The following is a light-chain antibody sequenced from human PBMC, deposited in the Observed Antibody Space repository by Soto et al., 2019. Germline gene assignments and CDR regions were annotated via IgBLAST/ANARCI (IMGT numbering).Light chain of an antibody. CDR2: GAS. CDR1: HSVSRTY. J-gene: IGKJ5*01. V-gene: IGKV3-20*01. Sequence: EIVLTQSPGTQSLSPGERATLSCRASHSVSRTYLAWYQQKPGQAPRLLIFGASDRATGTPDRFSGSGSGTDFTLTISRLEPEDSAVYYCQQFDDSVTFGQGTRLEIK. CDR3: QQFDDSVT.